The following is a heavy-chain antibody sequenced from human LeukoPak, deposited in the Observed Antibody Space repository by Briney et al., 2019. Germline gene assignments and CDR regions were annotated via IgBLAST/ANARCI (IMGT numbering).Heavy chain of an antibody. Sequence: GGSLRLSCAASGFTFSSYGMHWVRQAPGKGLEWVAVIWYDGSNKYYADSVKGRFTISRDNSKNTLYLQMNSLRAEDTAVYYCARDVSGFYDSTELDYWGQGTLVAVSS. CDR1: GFTFSSYG. V-gene: IGHV3-33*01. CDR3: ARDVSGFYDSTELDY. CDR2: IWYDGSNK. D-gene: IGHD3-22*01. J-gene: IGHJ4*02.